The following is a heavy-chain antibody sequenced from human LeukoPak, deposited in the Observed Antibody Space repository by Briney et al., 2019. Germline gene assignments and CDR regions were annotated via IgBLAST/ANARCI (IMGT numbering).Heavy chain of an antibody. CDR1: RGSISNYY. D-gene: IGHD3-22*01. Sequence: PSETLSLTCTVSRGSISNYYWSWIRQTPGKGLEWIGYIYYSGSTYYNPSLKSRVTISVDTSKNQFSLKLSSVTAADTAVYYCARVSYYYDSSGLLIYYFDYWGQGTLVTVSS. CDR3: ARVSYYYDSSGLLIYYFDY. CDR2: IYYSGST. J-gene: IGHJ4*02. V-gene: IGHV4-59*12.